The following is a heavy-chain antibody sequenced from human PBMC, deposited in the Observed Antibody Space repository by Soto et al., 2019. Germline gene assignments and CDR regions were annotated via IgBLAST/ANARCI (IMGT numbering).Heavy chain of an antibody. CDR1: GGSISSGDYY. Sequence: PSETLSLTCTVSGGSISSGDYYWSWIRQPPGKGLEWIGYIYYSGSTYYNPSLKSRVTISVDTSQNQFSLKLSSVTAADTAVYYCATLRHFDWLAYNWFDPWGQGTLVTVSS. CDR2: IYYSGST. D-gene: IGHD3-9*01. J-gene: IGHJ5*02. CDR3: ATLRHFDWLAYNWFDP. V-gene: IGHV4-30-4*01.